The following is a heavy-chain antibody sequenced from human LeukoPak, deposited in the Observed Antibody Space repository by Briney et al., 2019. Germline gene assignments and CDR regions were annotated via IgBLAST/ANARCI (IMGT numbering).Heavy chain of an antibody. CDR1: GFNFNNYA. J-gene: IGHJ6*02. V-gene: IGHV3-48*04. CDR2: ISGSSNTI. Sequence: GGSLRLSCAASGFNFNNYAMNWVRQAPGEGLEWVSFISGSSNTIYYADSVRGRFTISRDNAKKSVYLQMNSLRAEDTAVYYCARERTYYREGMDVWGQGTTVTVSS. D-gene: IGHD1-14*01. CDR3: ARERTYYREGMDV.